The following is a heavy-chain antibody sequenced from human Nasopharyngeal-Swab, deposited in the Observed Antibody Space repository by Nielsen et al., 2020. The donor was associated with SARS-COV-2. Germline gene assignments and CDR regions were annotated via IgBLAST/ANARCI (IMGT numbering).Heavy chain of an antibody. V-gene: IGHV3-33*01. D-gene: IGHD4-17*01. Sequence: GESLKISCAASGFTFSSYGMHWVRQAPGKWLEWVAVIWYDGSNKYYADSVKGRFTISRDNSKNTLYLQMNSLRAEDTAVYYCAGGQGTVTTYYYYGMDVWGQGTTVTVSS. CDR1: GFTFSSYG. J-gene: IGHJ6*02. CDR2: IWYDGSNK. CDR3: AGGQGTVTTYYYYGMDV.